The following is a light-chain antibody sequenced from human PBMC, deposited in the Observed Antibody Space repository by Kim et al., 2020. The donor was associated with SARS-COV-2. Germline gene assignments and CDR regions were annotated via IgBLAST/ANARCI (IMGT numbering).Light chain of an antibody. CDR1: KLGDKH. V-gene: IGLV3-1*01. Sequence: SYELTQPPSVSVSPGQTASITCSADKLGDKHVCWYQQKPGQSPVLVIFQDNKRPSGVPERFSGSNSGNTATLTISGTQSVDEADYYCQAWDTNIYVIFGGGTKLTVL. CDR2: QDN. J-gene: IGLJ2*01. CDR3: QAWDTNIYVI.